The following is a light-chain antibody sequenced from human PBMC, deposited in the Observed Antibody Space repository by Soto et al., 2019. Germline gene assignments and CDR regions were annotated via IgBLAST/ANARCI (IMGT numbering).Light chain of an antibody. CDR2: ANS. CDR1: SSNIGAGYD. J-gene: IGLJ1*01. V-gene: IGLV1-40*01. CDR3: RSYDGSRRGCYG. Sequence: QSVMTQRPSECGAPGLRVPFSCTGCSSNIGAGYDVHWYQQLPGTAPELLIYANSHRPTGGPDPFSGSKSGTSASLAITGLQAEDQADYCCRSYDGSRRGCYGFGTGTNVTVL.